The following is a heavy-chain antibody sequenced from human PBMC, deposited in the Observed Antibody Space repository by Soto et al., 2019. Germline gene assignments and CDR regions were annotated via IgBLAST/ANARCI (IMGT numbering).Heavy chain of an antibody. CDR3: ARAQGGSSTTLHYYFDY. Sequence: SETLSLTCAVYGGSFSDYYWSWIRQPPGKGLEWIGEINHSGSTNSNPSLKSRVTISVDTSKNQFSLKLSSVTAADTAVYYCARAQGGSSTTLHYYFDYWGQGTLVTVSS. D-gene: IGHD2-2*01. CDR1: GGSFSDYY. CDR2: INHSGST. V-gene: IGHV4-34*01. J-gene: IGHJ4*02.